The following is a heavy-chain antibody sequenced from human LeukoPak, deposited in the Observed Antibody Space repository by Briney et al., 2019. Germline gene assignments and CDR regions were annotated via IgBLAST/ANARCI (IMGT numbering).Heavy chain of an antibody. D-gene: IGHD7-27*01. CDR3: ARHNNWGFDY. V-gene: IGHV5-51*01. CDR2: IHPNDAST. J-gene: IGHJ4*02. CDR1: GYIFASYW. Sequence: GESLKISCKASGYIFASYWIGWVRQMSGKGLEWMAIIHPNDASTIYSPSFQGQVTISADKSINTAYLQWSTLKASDTAIYYCARHNNWGFDYWDRGTLLTVSP.